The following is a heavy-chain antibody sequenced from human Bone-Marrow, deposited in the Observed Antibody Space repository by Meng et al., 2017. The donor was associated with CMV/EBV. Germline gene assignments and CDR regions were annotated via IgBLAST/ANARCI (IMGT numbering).Heavy chain of an antibody. CDR2: IYHSGRT. Sequence: SIRSTDWGSWVRQSPGKGLEWIGEIYHSGRTNYNPSLKSRVTMSVGTSKNQFSLNLTSLIAADTAVYYCARTPTLIVAEGGFYFDYWGQGTLVTVSS. V-gene: IGHV4-4*02. CDR1: SIRSTDW. D-gene: IGHD1-26*01. CDR3: ARTPTLIVAEGGFYFDY. J-gene: IGHJ4*02.